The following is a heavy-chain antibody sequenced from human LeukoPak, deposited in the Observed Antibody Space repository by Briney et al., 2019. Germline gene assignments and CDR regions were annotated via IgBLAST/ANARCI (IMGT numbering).Heavy chain of an antibody. D-gene: IGHD5-18*01. Sequence: ASETLSLTCTVSCGSISSSSFYWGWIRQPPGKGLEWIGSIYYSGSTYYNPSLESRVIISLDTSKNQFSLNLRSVPAADTAVYYCASPDKAMVNGYWGQGTLVTVSS. J-gene: IGHJ4*02. CDR3: ASPDKAMVNGY. CDR1: CGSISSSSFY. V-gene: IGHV4-39*01. CDR2: IYYSGST.